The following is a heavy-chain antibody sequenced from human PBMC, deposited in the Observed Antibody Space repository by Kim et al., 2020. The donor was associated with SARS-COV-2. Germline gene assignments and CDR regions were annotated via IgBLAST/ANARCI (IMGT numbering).Heavy chain of an antibody. CDR1: GYTFTGYY. J-gene: IGHJ2*01. CDR2: INPNSGGT. Sequence: ASVKVSCKASGYTFTGYYMHWVRQAPGQGLEWMGRINPNSGGTNYTQKFQGRVTMTRDTSISTAYMELSRLRSDDTAVYYCARGYSGYDWGHGDHRWYFDLWGRGTLVTVSS. D-gene: IGHD5-12*01. CDR3: ARGYSGYDWGHGDHRWYFDL. V-gene: IGHV1-2*06.